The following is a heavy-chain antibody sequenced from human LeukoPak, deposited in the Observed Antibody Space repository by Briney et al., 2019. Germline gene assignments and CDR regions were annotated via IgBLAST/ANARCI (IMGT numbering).Heavy chain of an antibody. CDR1: GFTFGTYN. V-gene: IGHV3-21*01. J-gene: IGHJ4*02. D-gene: IGHD4-17*01. CDR2: ISTSGSST. Sequence: GGSLRLSCAASGFTFGTYNMNWVRQAPGNGLEWVSSISTSGSSTFYADSMKGRFTISRDNAKSSPYLQMSSLRAEDTAVYYCAREPGNNGDLDYWGQGTLVTVSS. CDR3: AREPGNNGDLDY.